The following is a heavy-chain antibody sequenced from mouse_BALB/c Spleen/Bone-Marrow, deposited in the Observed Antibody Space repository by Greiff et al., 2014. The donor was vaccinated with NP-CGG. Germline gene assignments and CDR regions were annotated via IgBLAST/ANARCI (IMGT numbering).Heavy chain of an antibody. CDR2: IYPFNGGT. J-gene: IGHJ2*01. V-gene: IGHV1S29*02. D-gene: IGHD1-1*01. CDR1: GYTFTDYN. CDR3: ARSSYFDY. Sequence: EVQLQQSGPELAKSGTSVKISCKASGYTFTDYNMHCVKQSHGKSLEWIGYIYPFNGGTDYNQKFKSKATMTVDKSSSTEYMELRNLTSEDSAVYYCARSSYFDYWGQGTTLTVSS.